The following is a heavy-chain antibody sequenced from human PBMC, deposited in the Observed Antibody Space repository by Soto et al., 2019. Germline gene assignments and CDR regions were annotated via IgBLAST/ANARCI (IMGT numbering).Heavy chain of an antibody. Sequence: VQLVQSGPELKMPGASVKVSCKSSGYSFSNYNFCWVRQAPGQGLEWLGWISGYNGNTNYAQKLQGRVTLTTDSFTSTAYMELRSLRSDDTAIYYCARDKVWGGFDIWGQGTMVTVSS. V-gene: IGHV1-18*01. D-gene: IGHD3-16*01. J-gene: IGHJ3*02. CDR2: ISGYNGNT. CDR1: GYSFSNYN. CDR3: ARDKVWGGFDI.